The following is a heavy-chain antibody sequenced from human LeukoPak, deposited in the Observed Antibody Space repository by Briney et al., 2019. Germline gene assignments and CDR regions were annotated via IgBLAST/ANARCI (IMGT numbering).Heavy chain of an antibody. V-gene: IGHV1-24*01. CDR2: FDPEDGET. D-gene: IGHD1-1*01. Sequence: GASVKVSCKVSGYTLTELSIHWVRQAPGKGLEWMGGFDPEDGETIYAQKFQGRVTMTEVTSTDTAYMEVSSLRSEDTAMYYCATGPTGTTIDYWGQGTLVTVSS. CDR1: GYTLTELS. CDR3: ATGPTGTTIDY. J-gene: IGHJ4*02.